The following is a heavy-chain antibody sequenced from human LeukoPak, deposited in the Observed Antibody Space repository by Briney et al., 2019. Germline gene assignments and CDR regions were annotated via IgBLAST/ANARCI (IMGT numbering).Heavy chain of an antibody. Sequence: SETLSLTCTVSGGSISTYYWSWIRQPPGKGLEWIGYIYHSGSTNYNPSLKSRITISVDTSKNQFSLKLSSVTAADTAVYYCARWSWGGIAAAGTPKDAFDIWGQGTMVTVSS. V-gene: IGHV4-59*12. J-gene: IGHJ3*02. D-gene: IGHD6-13*01. CDR3: ARWSWGGIAAAGTPKDAFDI. CDR2: IYHSGST. CDR1: GGSISTYY.